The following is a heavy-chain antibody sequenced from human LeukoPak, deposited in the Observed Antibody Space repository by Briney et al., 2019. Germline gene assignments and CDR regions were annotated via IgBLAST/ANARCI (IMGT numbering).Heavy chain of an antibody. D-gene: IGHD1-26*01. CDR1: GFTFSSYA. J-gene: IGHJ4*02. CDR3: ARGIVGATRGAVDY. Sequence: PGGSLRLSCAASGFTFSSYAMSWVRQAPGKGLEWVSPISGSGGSTYYADSVKGRFTISRDNSKNTLYLQMNSLRAEDTAVYYCARGIVGATRGAVDYWGQGTLVTVSS. V-gene: IGHV3-23*01. CDR2: ISGSGGST.